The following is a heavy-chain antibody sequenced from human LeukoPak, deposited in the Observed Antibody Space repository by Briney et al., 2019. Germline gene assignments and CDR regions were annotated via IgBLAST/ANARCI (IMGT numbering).Heavy chain of an antibody. J-gene: IGHJ4*02. CDR2: IRFDGSIK. Sequence: PGGSLRLSCAASGFTFSSYGMHWVRQAPGKGLEWVSFIRFDGSIKYYADSVKGRFTISRDNSKNTLYLQMDSLRDEDTAVYYCWVPGSRPGPFDYWGQGTLVTVSS. D-gene: IGHD3-10*01. CDR3: WVPGSRPGPFDY. V-gene: IGHV3-30*02. CDR1: GFTFSSYG.